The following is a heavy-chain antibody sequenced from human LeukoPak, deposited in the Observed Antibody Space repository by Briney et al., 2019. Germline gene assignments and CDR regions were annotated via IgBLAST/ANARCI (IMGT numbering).Heavy chain of an antibody. Sequence: KAGGSLRLSCAASGFTFSSYSMNWVRQAPGKGLEWVSSISSSSSYIYYADSVKGRFTISRDNAKNSLYLQMNSLRAEHTAVYYCARDFLFPTLKSDGLVRQLHPHDYWGQGTLVTVSS. CDR1: GFTFSSYS. V-gene: IGHV3-21*01. CDR3: ARDFLFPTLKSDGLVRQLHPHDY. J-gene: IGHJ4*02. CDR2: ISSSSSYI. D-gene: IGHD3/OR15-3a*01.